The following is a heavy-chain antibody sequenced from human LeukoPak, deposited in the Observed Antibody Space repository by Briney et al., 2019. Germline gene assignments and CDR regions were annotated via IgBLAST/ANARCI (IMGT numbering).Heavy chain of an antibody. J-gene: IGHJ4*02. D-gene: IGHD6-19*01. CDR2: ISYSGST. Sequence: SETLSLTCTVSGGSINSSYYWGWIRQPPGKGLEWIGGISYSGSTYYNPSLKSRVTISVDTSKNQFSLKLSSVTAADTAVYYCTGKQWLVMYYFDYWGQGTLATVSS. CDR3: TGKQWLVMYYFDY. V-gene: IGHV4-39*01. CDR1: GGSINSSYY.